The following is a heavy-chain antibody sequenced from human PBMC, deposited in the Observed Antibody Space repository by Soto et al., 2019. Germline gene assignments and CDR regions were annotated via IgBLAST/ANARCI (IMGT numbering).Heavy chain of an antibody. J-gene: IGHJ3*02. CDR3: ASRPDYYDSSGYAFDI. V-gene: IGHV4-34*01. D-gene: IGHD3-22*01. Sequence: QVQLQQWGAGLLKPSETLSLTCAVYGGSFNGYYWSWIRQPPGKGLEWIGEINHSGSTNYNPSLKSRVTISVATSNNQFSLKLSSVPAADTAVYYCASRPDYYDSSGYAFDIWGQGTMVTVSS. CDR1: GGSFNGYY. CDR2: INHSGST.